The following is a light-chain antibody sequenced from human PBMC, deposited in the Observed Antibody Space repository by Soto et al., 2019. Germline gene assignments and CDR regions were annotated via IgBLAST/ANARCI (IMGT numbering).Light chain of an antibody. Sequence: DIVMTQSPDSLAVSLGERATINCKSSQSILYSSNNKNQLAWYQQKPGQPPKLLIYWASTRESGVPDRFSGSGSGTDFTLTISSLQAEDVAVYYCQQYYTDHRTFGQGTKVEIK. CDR1: QSILYSSNNKNQ. V-gene: IGKV4-1*01. J-gene: IGKJ1*01. CDR2: WAS. CDR3: QQYYTDHRT.